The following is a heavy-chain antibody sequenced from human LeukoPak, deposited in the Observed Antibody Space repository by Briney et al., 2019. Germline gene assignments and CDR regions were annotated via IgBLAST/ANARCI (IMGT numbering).Heavy chain of an antibody. J-gene: IGHJ6*02. CDR3: ARGPTYNWNSQRYYYYYCGMDV. CDR1: GGSFSGYY. D-gene: IGHD1-7*01. CDR2: INHSGST. Sequence: SETLSLTCAVYGGSFSGYYWSWIRQPPGKGLEWIGEINHSGSTNYNPSLKSRVTISVDTSKNQFSLKLSSVTAADTAVYYCARGPTYNWNSQRYYYYYCGMDVWGQGTTVTVSS. V-gene: IGHV4-34*01.